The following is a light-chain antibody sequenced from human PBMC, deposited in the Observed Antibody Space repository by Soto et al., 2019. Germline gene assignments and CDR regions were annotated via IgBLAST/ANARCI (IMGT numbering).Light chain of an antibody. V-gene: IGLV2-14*01. Sequence: SALTQPASVSGSPGQSITISCTETSSDIGGYNYVSWYQQHPGKAPKVMIYDVSNRPSGVSNRLSGSKSGNTASLTISGLQAEDEADYYCSSYTSSSTYVFGTGTKVTVL. CDR1: SSDIGGYNY. J-gene: IGLJ1*01. CDR3: SSYTSSSTYV. CDR2: DVS.